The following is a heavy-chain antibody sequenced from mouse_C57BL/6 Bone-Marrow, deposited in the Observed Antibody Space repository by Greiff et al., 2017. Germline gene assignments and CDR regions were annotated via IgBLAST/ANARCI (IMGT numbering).Heavy chain of an antibody. CDR2: IDPENGDT. CDR1: GFTFKDYY. J-gene: IGHJ2*01. CDR3: TTVELDD. Sequence: EVQLQQPGAELVRPGASVKLSCKASGFTFKDYYMHWVKQRPGQGLEWIGWIDPENGDTDYTSKFQGKATITADTSSNTAYMQLSSLTAEDTAVYYCTTVELDDWGQGTTLTVSS. V-gene: IGHV14-4*01. D-gene: IGHD1-1*01.